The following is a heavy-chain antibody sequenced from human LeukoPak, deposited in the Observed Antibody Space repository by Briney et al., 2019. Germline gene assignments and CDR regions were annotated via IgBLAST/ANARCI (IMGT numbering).Heavy chain of an antibody. CDR3: ARGAEYYAIWRGYAGYSDY. Sequence: SETLSLTCTVSGYSISNGYYWGWIRRPPGKGLEWVGSIYHRGSTYYNPSLRSRVTISLDRSKKKFSLKLTSVTAADTAVYFCARGAEYYAIWRGYAGYSDYWGQGISVTVSS. J-gene: IGHJ4*02. CDR1: GYSISNGYY. D-gene: IGHD3-3*01. CDR2: IYHRGST. V-gene: IGHV4-38-2*02.